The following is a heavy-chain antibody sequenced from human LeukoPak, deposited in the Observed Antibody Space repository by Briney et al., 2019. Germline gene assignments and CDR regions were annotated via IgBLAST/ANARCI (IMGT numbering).Heavy chain of an antibody. CDR1: DYIFTNYD. CDR3: ARGGRRVVVVAATLDWFDP. V-gene: IGHV1-8*02. CDR2: MNPNSGNT. D-gene: IGHD2-15*01. J-gene: IGHJ5*02. Sequence: GASVTVSCTTSDYIFTNYDINWVRQATGQGLEWMGWMNPNSGNTGYAQKFQGRVTMTRNTSISTAYMELSSLRSEDTAVYYCARGGRRVVVVAATLDWFDPWGQGTLVTVSS.